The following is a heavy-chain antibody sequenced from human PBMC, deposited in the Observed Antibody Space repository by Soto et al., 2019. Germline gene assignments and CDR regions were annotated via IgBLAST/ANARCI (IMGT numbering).Heavy chain of an antibody. Sequence: GGSLRLSCAASGFTFSSYAMSWVRQAPGKGLEWVSAISGSGGSTYYADSVKGRFTISKDNSKNTLYLQMNSLRAEDTAVYYGAKVVSDASMIVVVITSGAWDIWGQGTMVTVSS. D-gene: IGHD3-22*01. V-gene: IGHV3-23*01. CDR2: ISGSGGST. CDR1: GFTFSSYA. J-gene: IGHJ3*02. CDR3: AKVVSDASMIVVVITSGAWDI.